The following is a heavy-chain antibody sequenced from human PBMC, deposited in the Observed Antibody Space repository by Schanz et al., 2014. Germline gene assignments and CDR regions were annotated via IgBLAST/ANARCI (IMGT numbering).Heavy chain of an antibody. J-gene: IGHJ2*01. D-gene: IGHD3-16*01. V-gene: IGHV1-18*01. CDR2: ISAYTNNT. Sequence: QVQLVQSGGEMKKPGASVKVSCKASGYTFTDYGLSWVRQAPGQGLEWMGWISAYTNNTNYAQKVRDRVIFTTDTSANTAYMELRSLRSDDTAHYYCVRVPSRDVSFDLWGRGTLVTVSS. CDR1: GYTFTDYG. CDR3: VRVPSRDVSFDL.